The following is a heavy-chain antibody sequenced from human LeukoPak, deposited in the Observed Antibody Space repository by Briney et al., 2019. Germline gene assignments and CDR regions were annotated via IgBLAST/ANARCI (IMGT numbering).Heavy chain of an antibody. CDR2: ISAYNGNT. CDR3: ARDGLLRFLEWFHKDYYYMDV. CDR1: GYTFTSYG. D-gene: IGHD3-3*01. J-gene: IGHJ6*03. V-gene: IGHV1-18*01. Sequence: GASVKVSCKASGYTFTSYGISWVRQAPGQGLEWMGWISAYNGNTNYAQKLQGRVTMTTDTSTSTAYMELRSLRSDDTAVYYCARDGLLRFLEWFHKDYYYMDVWGKGTTVTVSS.